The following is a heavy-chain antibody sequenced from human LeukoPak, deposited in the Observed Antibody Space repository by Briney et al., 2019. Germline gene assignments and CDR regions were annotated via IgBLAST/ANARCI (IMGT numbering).Heavy chain of an antibody. CDR2: INPSGGST. J-gene: IGHJ4*02. D-gene: IGHD6-19*01. V-gene: IGHV1-46*01. CDR1: GYTFTSYY. CDR3: ARKGGRLVPLRSKTPNGLDY. Sequence: ASVKVSCKASGYTFTSYYMHWVRQAPGRGLEWMGIINPSGGSTSYAQKFQGRVTMTRDTSTSTVYMELSSLRSEDTAVYYCARKGGRLVPLRSKTPNGLDYWGQGTLVTVSS.